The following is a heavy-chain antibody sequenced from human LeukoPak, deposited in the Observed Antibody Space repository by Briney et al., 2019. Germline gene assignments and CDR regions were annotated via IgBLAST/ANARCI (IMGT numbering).Heavy chain of an antibody. D-gene: IGHD6-13*01. CDR2: IIPNSGAT. V-gene: IGHV1-2*02. CDR3: ARASYSIPLDY. CDR1: GYTFTGYY. J-gene: IGHJ4*02. Sequence: ASVKVSCKASGYTFTGYYIHWVRQAPGQGLEWMGWIIPNSGATNYLQKFQGRVTMTRDTSISTAYMKLSSLRSDDSAFYYCARASYSIPLDYWGQGTLVTVSS.